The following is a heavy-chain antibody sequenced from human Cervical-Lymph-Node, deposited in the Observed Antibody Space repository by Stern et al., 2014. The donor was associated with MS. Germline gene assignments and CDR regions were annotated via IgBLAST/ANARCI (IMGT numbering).Heavy chain of an antibody. Sequence: VQLEESGGAVVQPGRSLRLSCAASGFTFSSYGMHWVRQAPGKGLEWVTVISHDGHHKYYAASVKGRFTISRDNSKNTLHLQMNSVTPDDTAIYYCARDYEDTSMLFDHWGQGTLVTVSS. CDR2: ISHDGHHK. CDR1: GFTFSSYG. V-gene: IGHV3-30*03. J-gene: IGHJ4*02. CDR3: ARDYEDTSMLFDH. D-gene: IGHD2-8*01.